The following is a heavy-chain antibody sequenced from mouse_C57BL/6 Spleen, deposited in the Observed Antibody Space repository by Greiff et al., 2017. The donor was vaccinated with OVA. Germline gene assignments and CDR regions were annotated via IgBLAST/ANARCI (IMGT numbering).Heavy chain of an antibody. D-gene: IGHD1-1*01. J-gene: IGHJ2*01. CDR3: AREDYGSRRYFDY. V-gene: IGHV5-4*01. CDR2: ISDGGSYT. Sequence: DVKLVESGGGLVKPGGSLKLSCAASGFTFSSYAMSWVRQTPEKRLEWVATISDGGSYTYYPDNVKGRFTISRDNAKNNLYLQMSHLKSEDTAMYYCAREDYGSRRYFDYWGQGTTLTVSS. CDR1: GFTFSSYA.